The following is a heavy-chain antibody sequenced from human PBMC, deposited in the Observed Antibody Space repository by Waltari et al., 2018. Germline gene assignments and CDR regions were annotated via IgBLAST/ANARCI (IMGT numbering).Heavy chain of an antibody. D-gene: IGHD3-10*01. CDR2: IYYSGST. CDR1: GGSVSSGSYY. V-gene: IGHV4-61*01. CDR3: ARRLYGQYYFDY. Sequence: QVQLQESGPGLVKPSETLSLTCTVSGGSVSSGSYYWSWIRQPPGKGLEWIGYIYYSGSTNYNPSLKSRVTISVDTSKNQFSLKLSSVTAADTAVYYCARRLYGQYYFDYWGQGTLVTVSS. J-gene: IGHJ4*02.